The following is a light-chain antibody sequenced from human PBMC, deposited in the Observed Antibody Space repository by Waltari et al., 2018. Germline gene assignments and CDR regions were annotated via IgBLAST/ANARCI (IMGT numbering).Light chain of an antibody. Sequence: QSALTQPASVSGSPGQSITISCAGTNSDIGYYNFVSWYQQHPGKAPKLMIFDVNRWPSGVSHRFSGSKAVNTASLTISGLQAEDEADYFCASYTSTNTVLFGGGTKVTVL. J-gene: IGLJ2*01. CDR1: NSDIGYYNF. CDR3: ASYTSTNTVL. CDR2: DVN. V-gene: IGLV2-14*03.